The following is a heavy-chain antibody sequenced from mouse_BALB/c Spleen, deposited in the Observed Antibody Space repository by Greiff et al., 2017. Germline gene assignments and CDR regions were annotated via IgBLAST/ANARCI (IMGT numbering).Heavy chain of an antibody. CDR1: GFTFSSFG. V-gene: IGHV5-17*02. CDR3: ARGDYGSSYNFAY. J-gene: IGHJ3*01. CDR2: ISSGSSTI. Sequence: EVQGVESGGGLVQPGGSRKLSCAASGFTFSSFGMHWVRQAPEKGLEWVAYISSGSSTIYYADTVKGRFTISRDNPKNTLFLQMTSLRSEDTAMYYCARGDYGSSYNFAYWGQGTLVTVSA. D-gene: IGHD1-1*01.